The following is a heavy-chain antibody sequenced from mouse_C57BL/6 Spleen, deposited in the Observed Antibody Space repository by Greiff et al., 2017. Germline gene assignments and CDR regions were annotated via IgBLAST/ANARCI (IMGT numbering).Heavy chain of an antibody. CDR1: GYTFTSYW. Sequence: VQLQQPGAELVKPGASVKLSCKASGYTFTSYWMHWVKQRPGQGLEWIGMIHPNSGSTNYNEKFKSKATLTVDKASSTAYMQLSSLTSEDSAVYYCARSDYYGSSSRYFGVWGTGTTVTVSS. D-gene: IGHD1-1*01. CDR2: IHPNSGST. CDR3: ARSDYYGSSSRYFGV. V-gene: IGHV1-64*01. J-gene: IGHJ1*03.